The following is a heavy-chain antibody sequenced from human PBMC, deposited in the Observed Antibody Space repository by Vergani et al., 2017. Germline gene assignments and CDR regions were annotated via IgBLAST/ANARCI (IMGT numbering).Heavy chain of an antibody. Sequence: QVQLVESGGGVVQPGRSLRLSCAASGFTFSSYGMHWVRQAPGKGLEWVAVISYDGSNKYYADSVKGRFTISRDNSKNTLYLQMNSLRAEETAVYYCSSVVKGGCGYWGQGTLVTVSS. CDR2: ISYDGSNK. J-gene: IGHJ4*02. CDR1: GFTFSSYG. CDR3: SSVVKGGCGY. V-gene: IGHV3-30*03. D-gene: IGHD3-22*01.